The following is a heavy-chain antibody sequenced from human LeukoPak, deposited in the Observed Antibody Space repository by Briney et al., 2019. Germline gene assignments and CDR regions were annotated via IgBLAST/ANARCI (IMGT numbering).Heavy chain of an antibody. CDR1: GFSVSGNY. V-gene: IGHV3-53*04. CDR3: ARWKMEGIVVDVFDI. Sequence: GGSLRLSCAASGFSVSGNYMGWVRQAPGKGLEWVSAIYSGGATYYTDSVKGRFTMSRHTSKNTLDLQMNSLRVEDTAVYYCARWKMEGIVVDVFDIWGQGTRVTVSS. J-gene: IGHJ3*02. D-gene: IGHD3-22*01. CDR2: IYSGGAT.